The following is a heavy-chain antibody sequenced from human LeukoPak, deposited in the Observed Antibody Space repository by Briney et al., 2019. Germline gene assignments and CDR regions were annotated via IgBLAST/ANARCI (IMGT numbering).Heavy chain of an antibody. V-gene: IGHV4-39*07. Sequence: SETLSLTCTVSGGSIISSSAYYWGWIRQPPGKGLEWIGSISYRGSTYYNPSLKSRVTISVDRSKNQFSLKLSSVTAADTAVYYCARRGTWYYFDYWGQGTLVTVSS. D-gene: IGHD1/OR15-1a*01. CDR2: ISYRGST. CDR3: ARRGTWYYFDY. J-gene: IGHJ4*02. CDR1: GGSIISSSAYY.